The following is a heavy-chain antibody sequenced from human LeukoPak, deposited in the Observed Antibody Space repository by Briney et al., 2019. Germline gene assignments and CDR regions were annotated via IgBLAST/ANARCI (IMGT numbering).Heavy chain of an antibody. D-gene: IGHD3-9*01. CDR2: ISYDGSNK. CDR3: AKGIVFDWYNGHYYYGMDV. V-gene: IGHV3-30-3*01. Sequence: GRSLRLSCAASGFTFSSYAMHWVRQAPGKGLEWVAVISYDGSNKYYADSVKGRFTISRDNSKNTLYLQMNSLRAEDTAVYYCAKGIVFDWYNGHYYYGMDVWGQGTTVTVSS. J-gene: IGHJ6*02. CDR1: GFTFSSYA.